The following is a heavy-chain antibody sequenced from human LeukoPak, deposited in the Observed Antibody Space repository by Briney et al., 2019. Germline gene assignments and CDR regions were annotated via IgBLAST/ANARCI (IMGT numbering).Heavy chain of an antibody. CDR1: GFTFSSYS. V-gene: IGHV3-21*01. D-gene: IGHD2-15*01. CDR3: AREVGYCSGGSCSRAYYGMDV. CDR2: SSSSSSYI. J-gene: IGHJ6*02. Sequence: GGSLRLSCAASGFTFSSYSMNWVRQAPGKGLEWVSSSSSSSSYIYYADSVKGRFTISRDNAKNSLYLQMNSLRAEDTAVYYCAREVGYCSGGSCSRAYYGMDVWGQGTTVTVSS.